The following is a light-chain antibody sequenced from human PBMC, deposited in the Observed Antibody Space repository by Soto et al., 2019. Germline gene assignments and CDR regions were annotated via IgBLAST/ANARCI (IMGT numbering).Light chain of an antibody. CDR1: SSDIGGYNY. J-gene: IGLJ3*02. Sequence: QSALTQPASVSGSPGQSITISCTGSSSDIGGYNYVSWYQQYPGKAPKLMIYEVSNRPSGISNRFSASKSGNTASLTISGLQAEDENDYYCSSYTNSDPWVFGGGTKLTVL. V-gene: IGLV2-14*01. CDR2: EVS. CDR3: SSYTNSDPWV.